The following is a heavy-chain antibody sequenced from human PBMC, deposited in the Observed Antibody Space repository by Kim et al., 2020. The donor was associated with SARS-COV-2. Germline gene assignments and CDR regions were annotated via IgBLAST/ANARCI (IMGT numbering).Heavy chain of an antibody. CDR3: ARGGRGGYWDY. Sequence: SETLSLTCTVSGGSISSYYWSWIRQPPGKGLEWIGYIYYSGSTNYNPSLKSRVTISVDTSKNQFSLKLSSVTAADTAVYYCARGGRGGYWDYWGQGTLVT. V-gene: IGHV4-59*01. CDR1: GGSISSYY. CDR2: IYYSGST. J-gene: IGHJ4*02. D-gene: IGHD3-16*01.